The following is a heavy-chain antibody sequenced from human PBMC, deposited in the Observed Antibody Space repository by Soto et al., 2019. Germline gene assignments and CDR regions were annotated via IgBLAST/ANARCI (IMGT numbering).Heavy chain of an antibody. CDR1: GGSISSGGYS. Sequence: QLQLQESGSGLVKPSQTLSLTCAVSGGSISSGGYSWSWIRQPPGQGLEWIGYIYHSGSTYYNPSLKSRVTISVDRSKNQFSLKLSSVTAADTAVYYCARASITVNDAFDIWGQGTMVTVSS. D-gene: IGHD4-4*01. V-gene: IGHV4-30-2*01. CDR3: ARASITVNDAFDI. CDR2: IYHSGST. J-gene: IGHJ3*02.